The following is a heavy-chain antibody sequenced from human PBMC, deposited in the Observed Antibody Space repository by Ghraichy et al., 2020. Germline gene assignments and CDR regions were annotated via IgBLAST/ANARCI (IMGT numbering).Heavy chain of an antibody. CDR1: GFTFSGYS. CDR3: ARGSRVIRFYYYDGMDV. Sequence: GGSLRLSCVVSGFTFSGYSMNWVRQSPGKGLEWVSYITSSGRNKFYADSVKGRFTISRDNAQNSLFLQMNSLRDEDTAIYYCARGSRVIRFYYYDGMDVWGQGTTVTVSS. V-gene: IGHV3-48*02. J-gene: IGHJ6*02. CDR2: ITSSGRNK. D-gene: IGHD2-21*01.